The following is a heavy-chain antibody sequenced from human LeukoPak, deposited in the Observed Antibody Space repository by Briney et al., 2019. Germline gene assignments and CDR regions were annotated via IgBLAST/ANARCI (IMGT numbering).Heavy chain of an antibody. Sequence: GGSLRLSCAASGFTFSSYEMNWVRQAPGKGLEWVSYISSSGSTIYYADSVKGRFTISRDNSKNTLYLQMNSLRAEDTAVYYCARVYDSSGYLRRVSRNWFDPWGQGTLVTVSS. CDR1: GFTFSSYE. CDR2: ISSSGSTI. V-gene: IGHV3-48*03. J-gene: IGHJ5*02. CDR3: ARVYDSSGYLRRVSRNWFDP. D-gene: IGHD3-22*01.